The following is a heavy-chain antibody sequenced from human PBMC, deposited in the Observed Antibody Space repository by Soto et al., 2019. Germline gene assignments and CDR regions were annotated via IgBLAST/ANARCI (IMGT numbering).Heavy chain of an antibody. CDR2: INHSGST. Sequence: LETLSLTCAVYGGSFSGYYWSWIRQPPGKGLEWIGEINHSGSTNYNPSLKSRVTISVDTSKNQFSLKLSSVTAADTAVYYCARDREQQLAFDYWGQGTLVTVSS. CDR3: ARDREQQLAFDY. J-gene: IGHJ4*02. D-gene: IGHD6-13*01. CDR1: GGSFSGYY. V-gene: IGHV4-34*01.